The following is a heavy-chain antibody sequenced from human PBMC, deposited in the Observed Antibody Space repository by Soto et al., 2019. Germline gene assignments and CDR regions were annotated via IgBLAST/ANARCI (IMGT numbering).Heavy chain of an antibody. V-gene: IGHV4-59*01. CDR1: GGSISGYY. CDR2: IYYSGST. CDR3: XXXXXXXXXXCYRD. J-gene: IGHJ4*02. Sequence: QVQLQESGPGLVKPSETLSLTCTVSGGSISGYYWSWIRQPPGKGLEWIGYIYYSGSTNYNPSLXXXXXXXXXXXXXXXXXXXXXXXXXXXXXXXXXXXXXXXXXXCYRDWGQGTLVTVSS.